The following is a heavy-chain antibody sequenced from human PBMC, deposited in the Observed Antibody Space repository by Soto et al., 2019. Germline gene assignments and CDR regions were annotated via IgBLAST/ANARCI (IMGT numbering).Heavy chain of an antibody. CDR1: GFTFSDSW. CDR3: SYDTFGDKAF. D-gene: IGHD3-9*01. Sequence: GGSLRLSCAASGFTFSDSWMGWVRQAPGKGLEWVANIKQDGSQTPYQPSVRGRFVISRDNAKNTLYLQMNSLGVEDTALYYCSYDTFGDKAFWRQGTPVTVSS. J-gene: IGHJ4*02. CDR2: IKQDGSQT. V-gene: IGHV3-7*01.